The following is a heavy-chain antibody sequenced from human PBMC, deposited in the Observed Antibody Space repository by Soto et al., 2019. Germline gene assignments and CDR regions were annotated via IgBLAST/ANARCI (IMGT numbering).Heavy chain of an antibody. CDR2: IIPIFGTA. D-gene: IGHD2-2*01. Sequence: SVKVSCKASGGTFSSYAISWVRQAPGQGLEWMGGIIPIFGTANYAQKFQGRVTITADESTSTAYMELSSLRSEDTAVYYCAQCSSTSCYVADYYGMDVWGQGTRATVSS. J-gene: IGHJ6*02. CDR1: GGTFSSYA. CDR3: AQCSSTSCYVADYYGMDV. V-gene: IGHV1-69*13.